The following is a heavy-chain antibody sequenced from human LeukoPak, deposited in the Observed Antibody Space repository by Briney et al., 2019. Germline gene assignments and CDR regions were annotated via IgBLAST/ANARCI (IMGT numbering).Heavy chain of an antibody. CDR1: GGSISSYY. Sequence: SETLSLTCTVSGGSISSYYWSWIRQPPGKGLEWIGYIYYSGSTNYNPSLKSRVTISVDTSKNQFSLKLSSVTAADTAVYYCARRRGNIDYWGQGTLVTVSS. CDR3: ARRRGNIDY. J-gene: IGHJ4*02. V-gene: IGHV4-59*12. D-gene: IGHD6-25*01. CDR2: IYYSGST.